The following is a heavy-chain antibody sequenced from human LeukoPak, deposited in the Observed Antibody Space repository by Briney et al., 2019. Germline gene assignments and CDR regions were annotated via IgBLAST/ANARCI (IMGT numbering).Heavy chain of an antibody. D-gene: IGHD4-11*01. CDR2: IIPIFGTA. CDR1: GGTFSSYA. J-gene: IGHJ4*02. V-gene: IGHV1-69*13. Sequence: SVKVSCKASGGTFSSYAISWVRQAPGQGLEWMGGIIPIFGTANYAQKFQGRVTITADESTSTAYMELSSLRSEDTAVYYCARENSNYVYYFDYWGQGTLVTVSS. CDR3: ARENSNYVYYFDY.